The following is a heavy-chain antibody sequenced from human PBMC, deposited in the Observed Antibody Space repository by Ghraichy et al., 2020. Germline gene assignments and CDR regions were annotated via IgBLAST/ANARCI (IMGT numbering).Heavy chain of an antibody. V-gene: IGHV3-48*03. Sequence: GGSLRLSCVASGFRFSSYEMNWVRQAPGKGLEWLAYISNSGNTIHYADSVKGRFTISRDNAKNSLYLQMNSLRAGDTAVYFCALLAAAGTFYWLPHDNYDMDGGGQGTTVAV. D-gene: IGHD6-13*01. J-gene: IGHJ6*02. CDR1: GFRFSSYE. CDR2: ISNSGNTI. CDR3: ALLAAAGTFYWLPHDNYDMDG.